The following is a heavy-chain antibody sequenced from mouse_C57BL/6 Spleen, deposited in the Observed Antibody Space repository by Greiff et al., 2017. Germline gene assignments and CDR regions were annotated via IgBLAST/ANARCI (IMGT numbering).Heavy chain of an antibody. CDR2: IYPGDGDT. V-gene: IGHV1-82*01. Sequence: QVQLQQSGPELVKPGASVKISCKASGYAFSSSWMNWVKQRPGKGLEGIGRIYPGDGDTNYNGKFKGKATLTADKSSSTAYMQLSSLTSEDSAVYFCARSYYGSSYVAMDYWGQGTSVTVSS. J-gene: IGHJ4*01. CDR1: GYAFSSSW. D-gene: IGHD1-1*01. CDR3: ARSYYGSSYVAMDY.